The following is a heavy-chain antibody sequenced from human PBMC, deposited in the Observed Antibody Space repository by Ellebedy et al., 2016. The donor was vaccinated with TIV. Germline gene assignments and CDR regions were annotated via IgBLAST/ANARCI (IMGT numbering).Heavy chain of an antibody. CDR1: GGSISSSSYY. D-gene: IGHD1-26*01. J-gene: IGHJ4*02. CDR2: IYYSGST. V-gene: IGHV4-39*01. CDR3: ARIVGATDY. Sequence: SETLSLXXTVSGGSISSSSYYWGWIRQPPGKGLEWIGSIYYSGSTYYNPSLKSRVTISVDTSKNQFSLKLSSVPAADTAVYYCARIVGATDYWGQGTLVTVSS.